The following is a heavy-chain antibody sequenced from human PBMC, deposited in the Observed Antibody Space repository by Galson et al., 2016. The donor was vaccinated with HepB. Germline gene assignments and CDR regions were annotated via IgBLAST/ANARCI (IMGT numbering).Heavy chain of an antibody. CDR1: GFSFSSYA. CDR3: AKDDTPMSFGDFDS. V-gene: IGHV3-23*01. CDR2: ISSKGSNT. J-gene: IGHJ5*01. D-gene: IGHD3-3*01. Sequence: SLRLSCAGSGFSFSSYAMTWVRQAPGKGLEWVSGISSKGSNTYYADSVKGRFTISRDNSKDMLYLQMDSLRAEDTAIYYCAKDDTPMSFGDFDSWGQRTLTTAS.